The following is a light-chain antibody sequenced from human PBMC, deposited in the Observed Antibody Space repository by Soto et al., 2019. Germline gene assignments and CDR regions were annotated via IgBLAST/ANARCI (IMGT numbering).Light chain of an antibody. J-gene: IGKJ4*01. V-gene: IGKV1-39*01. CDR1: QSISSY. Sequence: DIEMTQSPSSLSASVGDRVTITCRASQSISSYLNWYQQKPGKVPKLLIYAASSLQSGVPPRFSGSGSGTDLTITISSLQPEDCATYYCQQSYGTPLTFGGGTKVEIK. CDR3: QQSYGTPLT. CDR2: AAS.